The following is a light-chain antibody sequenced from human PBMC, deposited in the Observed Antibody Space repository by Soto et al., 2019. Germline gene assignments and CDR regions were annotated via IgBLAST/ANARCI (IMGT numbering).Light chain of an antibody. V-gene: IGLV1-40*01. Sequence: QSVLTQPPSVSGAPGQRVTISCSGSSSNLGAGYDVHWYRQLPGTAAELLIYANTYRPSGVSDRFSGSKSDTSASLAITGLQAEDEAEYFCQSYDRSLNLVFGGGTKLTVL. CDR2: ANT. CDR1: SSNLGAGYD. CDR3: QSYDRSLNLV. J-gene: IGLJ2*01.